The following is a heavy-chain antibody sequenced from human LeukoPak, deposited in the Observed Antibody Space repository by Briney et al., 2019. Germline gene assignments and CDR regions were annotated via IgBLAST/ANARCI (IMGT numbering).Heavy chain of an antibody. CDR2: ISSSSSYI. CDR3: ARVGRIAVAGNDY. J-gene: IGHJ4*02. D-gene: IGHD6-19*01. V-gene: IGHV3-21*01. CDR1: GFTFSSYS. Sequence: GGSLRLSCAASGFTFSSYSMNWVRQAPGKGLEWVSSISSSSSYIYYADSVKGRFTISRDNAKNSLYLQMNRLRAEDTAVYYCARVGRIAVAGNDYWGQGTLVTVSS.